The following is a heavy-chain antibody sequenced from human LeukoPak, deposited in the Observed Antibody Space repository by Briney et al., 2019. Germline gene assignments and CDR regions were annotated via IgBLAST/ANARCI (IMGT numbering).Heavy chain of an antibody. D-gene: IGHD3-3*01. CDR2: INYSGST. J-gene: IGHJ6*02. CDR1: GGSVSSGSYY. CDR3: AAVIRFLEWLNV. Sequence: PSETLSLTCTVSGGSVSSGSYYWSWIRQPPGKGLEWIGYINYSGSTNYNPSLKSRVTISVDTSKNQFSLKLSSVTAADTAVYYCAAVIRFLEWLNVWGQGTTVTVSS. V-gene: IGHV4-61*01.